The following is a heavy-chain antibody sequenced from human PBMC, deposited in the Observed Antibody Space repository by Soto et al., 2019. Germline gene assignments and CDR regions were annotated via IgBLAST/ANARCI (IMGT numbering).Heavy chain of an antibody. V-gene: IGHV2-5*02. D-gene: IGHD6-19*01. CDR2: LYWDDDK. Sequence: QITLKESGPTLVKPTQTLTLTCTFSGFSLSTSGVGVGWIRQPPGKALEWLALLYWDDDKRYSPSLKSRLTITKYTSKNQVVLTMTNMDPVDTATYYCAHRLGGWYGGYNWFDPGGQGTLVTVSS. J-gene: IGHJ5*02. CDR3: AHRLGGWYGGYNWFDP. CDR1: GFSLSTSGVG.